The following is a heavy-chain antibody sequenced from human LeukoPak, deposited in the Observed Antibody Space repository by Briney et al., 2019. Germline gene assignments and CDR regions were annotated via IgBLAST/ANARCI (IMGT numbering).Heavy chain of an antibody. Sequence: ASVKVSCKVSGYTLTELSMHWVRQAPGKGLEWMGGFDPEDGETIYAQKFQGRVTMTEDTSTDTAYMELSSLRSEDTAVYYCATDPLGYCSSTSCSSRWGQGTLVTVSS. CDR3: ATDPLGYCSSTSCSSR. CDR2: FDPEDGET. CDR1: GYTLTELS. V-gene: IGHV1-24*01. J-gene: IGHJ4*02. D-gene: IGHD2-2*01.